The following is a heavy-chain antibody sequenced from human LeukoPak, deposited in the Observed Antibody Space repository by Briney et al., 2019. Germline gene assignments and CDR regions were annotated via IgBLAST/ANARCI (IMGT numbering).Heavy chain of an antibody. CDR3: ARDQGLYYYGSGSPNPYYYYGMDV. Sequence: ASVKVSCKASGYTYTSYGISWVRQAPGQGLEWMGWISAYNDNTNYAQKLQGRVTMTTDTSTSTAYMELRSLRSDDTAVYYCARDQGLYYYGSGSPNPYYYYGMDVWGQGTTVTVSS. CDR1: GYTYTSYG. CDR2: ISAYNDNT. D-gene: IGHD3-10*01. V-gene: IGHV1-18*01. J-gene: IGHJ6*02.